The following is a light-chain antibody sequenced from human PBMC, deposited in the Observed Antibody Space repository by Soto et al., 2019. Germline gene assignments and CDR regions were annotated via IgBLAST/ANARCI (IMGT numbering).Light chain of an antibody. CDR2: EVN. Sequence: QSALTQPPSASGSPGQSVTISCTGTSSDVGGYNFVSWYQQHPGRAPKLMIYEVNKRPSGVPDRFSGSKSGTSASLAISGLQAEDEADYSCASWDDNLNGFVFGSGTKVTVL. CDR1: SSDVGGYNF. J-gene: IGLJ1*01. V-gene: IGLV2-8*01. CDR3: ASWDDNLNGFV.